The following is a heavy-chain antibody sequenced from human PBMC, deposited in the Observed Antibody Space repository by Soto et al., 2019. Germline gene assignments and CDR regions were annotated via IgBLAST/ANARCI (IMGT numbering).Heavy chain of an antibody. V-gene: IGHV3-33*01. CDR1: GFTFSSYG. CDR2: IWYDGSNK. D-gene: IGHD4-17*01. J-gene: IGHJ4*02. Sequence: ESGGGVVQPGRSLRLSCAASGFTFSSYGMHWVRQAPGKGLEWVAVIWYDGSNKYYADSVKGRFTISRDNSKNTLYLQMNSLRAEDTAVYYCAREGGDGYGDYGEDYWGQGTLVTVSS. CDR3: AREGGDGYGDYGEDY.